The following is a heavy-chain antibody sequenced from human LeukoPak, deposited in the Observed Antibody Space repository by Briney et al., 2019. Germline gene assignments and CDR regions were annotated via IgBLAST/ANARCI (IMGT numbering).Heavy chain of an antibody. V-gene: IGHV3-21*04. CDR1: GFSFSN. J-gene: IGHJ4*02. CDR2: IDISSTYI. CDR3: AKAPVPYCGGDCYSNY. D-gene: IGHD2-21*02. Sequence: PGGSLRLPCAASGFSFSNMNWVRQAPGKGLEWVASIDISSTYIFYADSVKGRFTISRDNSKNTLYLQMNSLRAEDTAVYYCAKAPVPYCGGDCYSNYWGQGTLVTVSS.